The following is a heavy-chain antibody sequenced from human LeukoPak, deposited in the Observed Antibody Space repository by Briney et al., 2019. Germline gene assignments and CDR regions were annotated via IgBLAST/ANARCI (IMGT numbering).Heavy chain of an antibody. CDR2: IGTAGDP. J-gene: IGHJ4*02. D-gene: IGHD1-26*01. CDR3: AKGWSCDY. Sequence: PGGSLRLSCAASGFTFSTYAMTWVRQAPGKGLEWVSAIGTAGDPHYSDSVRGRFTISRDNSKNTLSLQMNNLRAEDTAIYYCAKGWSCDYWGQGTLVTVSS. CDR1: GFTFSTYA. V-gene: IGHV3-23*01.